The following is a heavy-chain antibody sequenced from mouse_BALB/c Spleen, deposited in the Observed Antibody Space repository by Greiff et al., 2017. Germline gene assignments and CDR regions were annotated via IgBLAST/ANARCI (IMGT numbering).Heavy chain of an antibody. CDR2: IWAGGST. Sequence: VKLVESGPGLVAPSQSLSITCTVSGFSLTSYGVHWVRQPPGKGLEWLGVIWAGGSTNYNSALMSRLSISKDNSKSQVFLKMNSLQTDDTAMYYCARDRHYGSSYAMDYWGQGTSVTVSS. CDR1: GFSLTSYG. CDR3: ARDRHYGSSYAMDY. V-gene: IGHV2-9*02. J-gene: IGHJ4*01. D-gene: IGHD1-1*01.